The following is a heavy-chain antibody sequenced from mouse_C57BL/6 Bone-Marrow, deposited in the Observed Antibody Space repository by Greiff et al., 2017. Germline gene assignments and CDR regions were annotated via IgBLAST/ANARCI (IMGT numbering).Heavy chain of an antibody. V-gene: IGHV14-1*01. J-gene: IGHJ4*01. D-gene: IGHD1-1*01. CDR3: TTGDYYGSSKYYYAMDY. Sequence: VQLKESGAELVRPGASVKLSCTASGFNIKDYYMHWVKQRPEQGLEWIGRIDPEDGDTEYAPKFQGKATMTADTSSNTAYLQLSSVTSEDTAVYYCTTGDYYGSSKYYYAMDYWGQGTSVTVSS. CDR2: IDPEDGDT. CDR1: GFNIKDYY.